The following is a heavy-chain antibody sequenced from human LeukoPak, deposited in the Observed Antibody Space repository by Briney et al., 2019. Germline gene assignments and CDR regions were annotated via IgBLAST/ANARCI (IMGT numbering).Heavy chain of an antibody. J-gene: IGHJ4*02. V-gene: IGHV4-4*02. D-gene: IGHD1-26*01. CDR1: GGSISSSNW. Sequence: SETLSLTCAVSGGSISSSNWWSWVRQPPGKGLEWIGEIYHSGSTNYNPSLKSRVTISVDKSKNQFSLKLSSVTAADTAVYYCASRDGGGSYYSLDYWGQGTLVTVSS. CDR2: IYHSGST. CDR3: ASRDGGGSYYSLDY.